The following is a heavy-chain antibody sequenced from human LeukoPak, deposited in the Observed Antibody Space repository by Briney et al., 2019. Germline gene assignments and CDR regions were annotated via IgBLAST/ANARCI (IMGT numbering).Heavy chain of an antibody. V-gene: IGHV1-18*01. Sequence: ASVKVSCKASGYTFTSYGISWVRQAPGPGLEWMGWISAYNGNTNYAQKLQGRVTMTTDTSTSTAYMELRSLRSDDTAVYYCARDIGSKLRYFDWFSRPDYWGQGTLVTVSS. CDR1: GYTFTSYG. J-gene: IGHJ4*02. CDR3: ARDIGSKLRYFDWFSRPDY. D-gene: IGHD3-9*01. CDR2: ISAYNGNT.